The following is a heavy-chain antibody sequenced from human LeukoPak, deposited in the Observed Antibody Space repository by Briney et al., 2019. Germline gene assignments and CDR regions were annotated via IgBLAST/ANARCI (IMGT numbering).Heavy chain of an antibody. CDR3: ATVGVAARAGWFDP. J-gene: IGHJ5*02. Sequence: LAASVKVACKASGGTFSSYAISWVRHAPGQGLEWMGGIIPIFGTANYAQKFQGRVTITTDESTSTAYMELSSLRSEDTAVYYCATVGVAARAGWFDPWGQGTLVTVSS. CDR1: GGTFSSYA. CDR2: IIPIFGTA. D-gene: IGHD6-6*01. V-gene: IGHV1-69*05.